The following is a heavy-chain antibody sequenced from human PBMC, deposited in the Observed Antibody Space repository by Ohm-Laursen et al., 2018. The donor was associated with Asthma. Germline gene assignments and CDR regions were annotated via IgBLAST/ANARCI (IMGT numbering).Heavy chain of an antibody. V-gene: IGHV3-30-3*01. CDR1: GFTFSSYA. Sequence: SLRLSCSASGFTFSSYAMHWVRQAPGKGLEWVAVISYDGSTKYYADSVKGRFTISRDNSMNTLYVQMNSLSSEDTAVYYCAKDDDYWGQGTLVTVSS. J-gene: IGHJ4*02. CDR3: AKDDDY. CDR2: ISYDGSTK.